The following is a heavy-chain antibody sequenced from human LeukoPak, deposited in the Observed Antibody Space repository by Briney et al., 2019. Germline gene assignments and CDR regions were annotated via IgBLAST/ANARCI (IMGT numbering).Heavy chain of an antibody. CDR3: ARRGDGYNSPALGY. D-gene: IGHD5-24*01. CDR2: ISSDSSTI. V-gene: IGHV3-11*01. J-gene: IGHJ4*02. Sequence: GGSLRLSCAASGFTFSDYYMSWLRQAPGKGLEWVSYISSDSSTIYYADSVKGRFTISRDNAKKSLYLQMNSLRAEDTAVYYCARRGDGYNSPALGYWGQGTLVTVSS. CDR1: GFTFSDYY.